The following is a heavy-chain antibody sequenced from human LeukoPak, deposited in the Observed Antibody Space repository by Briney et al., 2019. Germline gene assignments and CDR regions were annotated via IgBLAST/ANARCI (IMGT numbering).Heavy chain of an antibody. CDR3: AISLWFGELLGPAG. Sequence: ASVKVSCKVSGYTLTELSMHWVRQAPGKGLEWMGGFDPEDGETIYAQKFQGRVTMTEDTSTDTAYMELSSLRSEDTAVYYCAISLWFGELLGPAGWGEGTLVTVSS. D-gene: IGHD3-10*01. V-gene: IGHV1-24*01. CDR1: GYTLTELS. J-gene: IGHJ4*02. CDR2: FDPEDGET.